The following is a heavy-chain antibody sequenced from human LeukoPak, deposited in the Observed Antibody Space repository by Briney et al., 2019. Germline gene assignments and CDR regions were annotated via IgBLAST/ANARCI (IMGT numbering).Heavy chain of an antibody. D-gene: IGHD5-18*01. CDR1: GGSFSGYY. V-gene: IGHV4-34*01. Sequence: KSSETLSLTCAVYGGSFSGYYWSWIRQPPGKGLEWIGDINHSGSTNYNPSLKSRVTISVDTSKNQFSLKLSSVTAADTAVYYCARDRRGYGSFDSWGQGTLVTVSS. CDR2: INHSGST. J-gene: IGHJ4*02. CDR3: ARDRRGYGSFDS.